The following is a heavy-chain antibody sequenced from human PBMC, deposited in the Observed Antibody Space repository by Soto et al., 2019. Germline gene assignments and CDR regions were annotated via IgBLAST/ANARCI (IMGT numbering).Heavy chain of an antibody. V-gene: IGHV4-34*01. CDR3: ARADYSNLEAGFDY. CDR2: INHSGST. J-gene: IGHJ4*02. D-gene: IGHD4-4*01. CDR1: VGSFSVYC. Sequence: SETLSVTCAFYVGSFSVYCWSWIRQPPGKGLEWIGEINHSGSTNYNPSLKSRVTISVDTSKNQFSLKLTSVTAADTAVYYCARADYSNLEAGFDYWGQGTMVTVSS.